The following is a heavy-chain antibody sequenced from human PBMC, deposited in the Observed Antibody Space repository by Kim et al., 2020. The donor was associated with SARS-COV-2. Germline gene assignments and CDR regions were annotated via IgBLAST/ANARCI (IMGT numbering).Heavy chain of an antibody. V-gene: IGHV3-66*01. Sequence: YYADSVKGRFTISRDNSKNPLYLQRTSLRAEGWAVYYWGRGSSGGGLFDYWGQGTLVTVSS. J-gene: IGHJ4*02. CDR3: GRGSSGGGLFDY. D-gene: IGHD3-10*01.